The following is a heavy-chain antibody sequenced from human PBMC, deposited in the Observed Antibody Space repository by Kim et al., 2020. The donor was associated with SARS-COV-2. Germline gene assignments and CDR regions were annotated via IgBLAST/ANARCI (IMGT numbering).Heavy chain of an antibody. Sequence: NRRVTISVDTSKNQFSLKLSSVTAADTAVYYCARAPTRVGYDFWSGYFDYWGQGTLVTVSS. CDR3: ARAPTRVGYDFWSGYFDY. J-gene: IGHJ4*02. V-gene: IGHV4-31*02. D-gene: IGHD3-3*01.